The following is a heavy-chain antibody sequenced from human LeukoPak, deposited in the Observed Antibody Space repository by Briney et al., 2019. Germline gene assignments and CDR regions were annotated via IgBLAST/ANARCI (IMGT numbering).Heavy chain of an antibody. Sequence: SETLSLTCTVSGAAIASNYWSWIRQTPGKGLEWIGYIHYSGRTSYNPSLKSRVTISVDTSKNQFSLRLASVTAADTAIYYCAKETVVVPADDWFGPWGQGTLVTVSS. CDR1: GAAIASNY. CDR2: IHYSGRT. D-gene: IGHD2-21*01. CDR3: AKETVVVPADDWFGP. J-gene: IGHJ5*02. V-gene: IGHV4-59*01.